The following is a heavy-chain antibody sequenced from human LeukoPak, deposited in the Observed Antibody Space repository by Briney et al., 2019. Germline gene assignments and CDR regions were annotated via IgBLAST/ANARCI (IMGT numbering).Heavy chain of an antibody. V-gene: IGHV3-23*01. CDR2: ISGSGGSA. Sequence: PGGSLRLSCAASGFTFSSYAMSWVRQAPGKGLEWVSAISGSGGSAFYADSVKGRFTISRDNSKNTLYLQMNSLRAEDTAVYYCAKGVEMATPYYFDYWGQGTLVTVSS. CDR1: GFTFSSYA. CDR3: AKGVEMATPYYFDY. D-gene: IGHD5-24*01. J-gene: IGHJ4*02.